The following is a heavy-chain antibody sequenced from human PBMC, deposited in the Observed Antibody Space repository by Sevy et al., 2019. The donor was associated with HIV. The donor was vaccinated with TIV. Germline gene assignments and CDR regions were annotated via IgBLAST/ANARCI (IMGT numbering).Heavy chain of an antibody. J-gene: IGHJ4*03. CDR1: GFTFNNFP. CDR3: VRERARIVTFDL. V-gene: IGHV3-30-3*01. CDR2: VSFAGGSK. D-gene: IGHD3-16*01. Sequence: GGSLRLSCEASGFTFNNFPIHWVRQAPGKGLEWVAVVSFAGGSKYYADSVRGRFTVSRDNSKNTVYLQLNSLRAEDTAVYYCVRERARIVTFDLWGQGTLVTVSS.